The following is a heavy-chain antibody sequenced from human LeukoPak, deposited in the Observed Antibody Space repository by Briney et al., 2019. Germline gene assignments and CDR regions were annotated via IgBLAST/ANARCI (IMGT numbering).Heavy chain of an antibody. J-gene: IGHJ6*02. Sequence: SETLSLTCTVSGGSISSYYWSWIRQPPGKGLEWIGYIYYSGSTNYNPSLKSRVTISVDTSKNQFSLKLSSVTAADTAVYYCAGRYGDYYYYGMDVWGQGTSVTVSS. CDR3: AGRYGDYYYYGMDV. CDR1: GGSISSYY. V-gene: IGHV4-59*08. CDR2: IYYSGST. D-gene: IGHD4-17*01.